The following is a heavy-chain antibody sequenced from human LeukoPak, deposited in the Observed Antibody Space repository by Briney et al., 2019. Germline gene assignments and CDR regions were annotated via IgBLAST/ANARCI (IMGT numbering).Heavy chain of an antibody. CDR1: GYTFTSYA. J-gene: IGHJ6*04. CDR3: ARGDIVVVPAAISSYYYGMDV. V-gene: IGHV1-3*01. D-gene: IGHD2-2*02. CDR2: INAGNGNT. Sequence: GASVKVSCKASGYTFTSYAMHWVRQAPGQRLEWMGGINAGNGNTKYSQKFQGRVTITRETSASTAYMELSSLRSEDTALYYCARGDIVVVPAAISSYYYGMDVWGKGTTVTVSS.